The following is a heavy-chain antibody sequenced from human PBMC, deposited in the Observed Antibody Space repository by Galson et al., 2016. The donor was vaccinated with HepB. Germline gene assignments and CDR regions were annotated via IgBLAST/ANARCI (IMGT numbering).Heavy chain of an antibody. CDR3: ARGRGLQGSDY. V-gene: IGHV4-30-2*01. J-gene: IGHJ4*02. CDR1: GGSISSGGYS. CDR2: IYHTGST. Sequence: SETLSLTCAVSGGSISSGGYSWSWIRQPPGKGLEWIGYIYHTGSTYYNPSLKGRVTISVDRSKNQFSLKLSSVTAADTAVYFCARGRGLQGSDYWGQGTLVTVSS. D-gene: IGHD5-18*01.